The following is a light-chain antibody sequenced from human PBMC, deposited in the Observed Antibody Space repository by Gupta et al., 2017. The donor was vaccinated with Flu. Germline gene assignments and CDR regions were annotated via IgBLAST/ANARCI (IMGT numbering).Light chain of an antibody. Sequence: DIQMTQSPSTLSASVGDRVTITCRASQSISRWLAWHQQKPGKAPKFLIYMASSLEPGVPSRFSGSGSGTEFTLTISSLQPDDFASYYCQQYNSYPWTFGQETKVEI. CDR3: QQYNSYPWT. CDR2: MAS. J-gene: IGKJ1*01. V-gene: IGKV1-5*03. CDR1: QSISRW.